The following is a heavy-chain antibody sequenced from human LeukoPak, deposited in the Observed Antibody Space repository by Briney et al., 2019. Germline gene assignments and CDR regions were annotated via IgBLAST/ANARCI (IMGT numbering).Heavy chain of an antibody. CDR2: IYYTGST. CDR3: ARSNNSGFTY. J-gene: IGHJ4*02. CDR1: GGSIRAYY. V-gene: IGHV4-59*01. Sequence: SETLSLTCTVSGGSIRAYYWTWIRQPPGKGLEWLGYIYYTGSTDYNPSLESRVTISVDTSKNQFSLRLSSVTAADTAVYYCARSNNSGFTYWGQGTLVTVSS. D-gene: IGHD5-12*01.